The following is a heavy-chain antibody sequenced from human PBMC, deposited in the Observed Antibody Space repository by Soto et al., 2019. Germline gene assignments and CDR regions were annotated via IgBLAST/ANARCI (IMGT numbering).Heavy chain of an antibody. CDR3: ARSTFRHAFDI. CDR1: GDSNSSHY. D-gene: IGHD2-21*01. J-gene: IGHJ3*02. CDR2: IYDSGDT. Sequence: QVQLQEAGPGLVKPSETLSLTCPVSGDSNSSHYWNWIRQPPGKGLEWIGHIYDSGDTNYNPSLGSRVSISLDTSKKQFSLKLTSVTAADTAVYFCARSTFRHAFDIWGQGTMVTVSS. V-gene: IGHV4-59*11.